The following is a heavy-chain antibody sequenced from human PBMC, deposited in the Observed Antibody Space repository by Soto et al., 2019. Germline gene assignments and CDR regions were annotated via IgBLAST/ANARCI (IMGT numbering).Heavy chain of an antibody. V-gene: IGHV4-30-2*01. CDR2: IYHSGST. Sequence: SETLSLTCAVSAGSISSGGYCWSWIRHPPGRGLEWIGYIYHSGSTYYNPSLKSRVTISVDRAKNQFSLKVTSVTAADTAVYYCASRLTVVGGMDAWGQGTTVTVSS. CDR3: ASRLTVVGGMDA. CDR1: AGSISSGGYC. J-gene: IGHJ6*02. D-gene: IGHD2-15*01.